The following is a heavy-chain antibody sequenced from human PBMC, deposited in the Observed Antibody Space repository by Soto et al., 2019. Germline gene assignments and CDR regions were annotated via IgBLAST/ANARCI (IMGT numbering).Heavy chain of an antibody. CDR3: ASHGLAVAMYYGMDV. CDR1: GYSFTNYW. V-gene: IGHV5-51*01. D-gene: IGHD6-19*01. Sequence: PGESLKISCKGSGYSFTNYWIGWVRQMPGKGLEWMGIISPDDSDTRYSPSFQGQVTMSADKSINTAYLQRSSLKASDTAMYYCASHGLAVAMYYGMDVWGQGTPVTVSS. J-gene: IGHJ6*02. CDR2: ISPDDSDT.